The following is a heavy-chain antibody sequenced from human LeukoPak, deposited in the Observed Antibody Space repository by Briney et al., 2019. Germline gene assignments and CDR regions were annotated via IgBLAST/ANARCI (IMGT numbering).Heavy chain of an antibody. V-gene: IGHV1-69*13. Sequence: SVKVSCKASGGTFSSHATSWVRQAPGQGLEWMGGIIPIFGTANYAQKFQGRVTITADESTSTAYMELSSLRSEDTAVYYCARAQVGATNLGFDYWGQGTLVTVSS. CDR2: IIPIFGTA. CDR1: GGTFSSHA. CDR3: ARAQVGATNLGFDY. J-gene: IGHJ4*02. D-gene: IGHD1-26*01.